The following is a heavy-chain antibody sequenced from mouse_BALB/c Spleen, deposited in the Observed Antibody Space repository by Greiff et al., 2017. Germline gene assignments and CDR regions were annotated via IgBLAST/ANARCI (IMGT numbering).Heavy chain of an antibody. CDR1: GYSITSDYA. J-gene: IGHJ1*01. CDR2: ISYSGST. V-gene: IGHV3-2*02. D-gene: IGHD2-3*01. CDR3: ARVDDAEWYFDV. Sequence: EVKLMESGPGLVKPSQSLSLTCTVTGYSITSDYAWNWIRQFPGNKLEWMGYISYSGSTSYNPSLKSRISITRDTSKNQFFLQLNSVTTEDTATYYCARVDDAEWYFDVWGAGTTVTVSS.